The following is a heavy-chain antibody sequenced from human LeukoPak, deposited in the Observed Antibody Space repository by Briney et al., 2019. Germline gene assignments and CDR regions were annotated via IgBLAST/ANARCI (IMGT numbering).Heavy chain of an antibody. J-gene: IGHJ4*02. V-gene: IGHV1-8*01. CDR1: GYTFTNFD. Sequence: ASVKVSCKASGYTFTNFDINWVRQAPGQGLEWMGWMNPNSGNTGHAPRFQGRVTFTRDTSINTASMELSSLTSEDTAVYYCTRSGFYCGDYCYFDYWGQGTLVTVSS. CDR2: MNPNSGNT. D-gene: IGHD2-21*01. CDR3: TRSGFYCGDYCYFDY.